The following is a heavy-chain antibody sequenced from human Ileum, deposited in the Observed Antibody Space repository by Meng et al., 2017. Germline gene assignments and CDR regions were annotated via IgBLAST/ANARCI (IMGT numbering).Heavy chain of an antibody. J-gene: IGHJ4*02. CDR1: GGCVSTSNC. CDR3: ARVSQRDGYNSANFDY. Sequence: QVPVQWSGPGLVKLSVTLSLHGAFSGGCVSTSNCWSGLRQSPGQGLEWIGEIYHTGSTTYNPSLESRVTVSVDKSNNQFSLRLTSATAADTAVYYCARVSQRDGYNSANFDYWGQGALVTVSS. D-gene: IGHD5-24*01. V-gene: IGHV4-4*02. CDR2: IYHTGST.